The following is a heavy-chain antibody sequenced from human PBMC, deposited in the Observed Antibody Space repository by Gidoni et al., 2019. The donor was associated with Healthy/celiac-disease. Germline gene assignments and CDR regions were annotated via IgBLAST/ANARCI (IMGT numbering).Heavy chain of an antibody. V-gene: IGHV4-34*01. D-gene: IGHD5-12*01. CDR3: ARGTPRWLQFDY. CDR1: AGSFSGYY. Sequence: QVQLQQWGAGLLKPSETLSLTCAVYAGSFSGYYWSWIRQPPGKGLEWIWEINHSGSTNYNPSLKSRVTISVDTSMNQFSLKLSSVTAADTAVYYCARGTPRWLQFDYWGQGTLVTVSS. CDR2: INHSGST. J-gene: IGHJ4*02.